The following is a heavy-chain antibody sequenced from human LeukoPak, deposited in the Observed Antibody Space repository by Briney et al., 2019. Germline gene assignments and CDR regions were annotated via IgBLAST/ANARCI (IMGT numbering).Heavy chain of an antibody. CDR1: GFTFSDYY. Sequence: PGGSLRLSCAASGFTFSDYYMSWIRQAPGKGLEWVSYMSSSGGTIYYADSVKGRFTISRDNAKNSLYLQMNSLRAEDTAVYYCARDKGTGWYFLYWGQGTLVTVSS. CDR3: ARDKGTGWYFLY. CDR2: MSSSGGTI. V-gene: IGHV3-11*04. J-gene: IGHJ4*02. D-gene: IGHD6-19*01.